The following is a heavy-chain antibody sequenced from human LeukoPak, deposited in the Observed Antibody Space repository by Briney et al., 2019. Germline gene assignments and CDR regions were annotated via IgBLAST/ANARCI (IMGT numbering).Heavy chain of an antibody. CDR3: ARGKPIVVVPAAISDYYCYYMDV. Sequence: SVKVSCKASGGTFSSYAISWVRQAPGQGLEWMGGIIPIFGTANYAQKFQGRVTITTDESTSTAYMELSSLRSEDTAVYYCARGKPIVVVPAAISDYYCYYMDVWGKGTTVTVSS. CDR2: IIPIFGTA. CDR1: GGTFSSYA. D-gene: IGHD2-2*01. J-gene: IGHJ6*03. V-gene: IGHV1-69*05.